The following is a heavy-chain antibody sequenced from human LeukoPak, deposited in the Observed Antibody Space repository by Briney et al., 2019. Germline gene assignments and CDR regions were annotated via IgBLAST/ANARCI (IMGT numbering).Heavy chain of an antibody. Sequence: PGGSLRLSCAASGFIVSNTYMTWVRQAPGKGLKWVSVIHNDGSTYYADSVKGRFTISRDNSKNMLFLRMNSLRVEDTAVYFCASLARDYWGQGTLVSVSS. CDR2: IHNDGST. CDR3: ASLARDY. D-gene: IGHD3-3*02. J-gene: IGHJ4*02. V-gene: IGHV3-53*01. CDR1: GFIVSNTY.